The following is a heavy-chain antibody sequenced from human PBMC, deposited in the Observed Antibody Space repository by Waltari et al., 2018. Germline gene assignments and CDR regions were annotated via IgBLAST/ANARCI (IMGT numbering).Heavy chain of an antibody. CDR3: ARDGELSGAIPFDY. D-gene: IGHD1-26*01. Sequence: EVRLMESGGGLVQPGGSLRLSCAASGFPFTTYWMSWVRQAPGKGLGVVANIKGYGSVKDYVDSAGGRFTNSRDNARNSLYLQMDSPRDEDTAVYYCARDGELSGAIPFDYWGQGTLVTVSS. J-gene: IGHJ4*02. V-gene: IGHV3-7*01. CDR2: IKGYGSVK. CDR1: GFPFTTYW.